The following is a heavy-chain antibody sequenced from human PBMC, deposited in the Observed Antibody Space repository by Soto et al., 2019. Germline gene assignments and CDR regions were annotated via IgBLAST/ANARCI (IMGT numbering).Heavy chain of an antibody. Sequence: EVQLVESGGGLVQPGGSLRLSCAASGFTFSSYWMTWVRQAPGKGLEWVANIKEDGSEKYYVDSVKGRFTISRDNTKKSLYLQMNSLRTQYTAVYYCARGSGWGDSWGQGTLVTVSS. V-gene: IGHV3-7*03. CDR2: IKEDGSEK. CDR1: GFTFSSYW. D-gene: IGHD6-19*01. J-gene: IGHJ4*02. CDR3: ARGSGWGDS.